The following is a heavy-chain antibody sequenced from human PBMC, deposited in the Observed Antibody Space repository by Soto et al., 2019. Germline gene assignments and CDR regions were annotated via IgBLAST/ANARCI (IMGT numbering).Heavy chain of an antibody. CDR3: ARDRGRLENGFDP. D-gene: IGHD3-10*01. J-gene: IGHJ5*02. CDR1: GFTFSSYS. V-gene: IGHV3-21*01. CDR2: ISSSSSYI. Sequence: GGSLRLSCAASGFTFSSYSMNWVRQAPGKGLEWVSSISSSSSYIYYADSVKDLFTISRDNAKNSLYLQMNSLRAEEKAGNYCARDRGRLENGFDPWGLGTLV.